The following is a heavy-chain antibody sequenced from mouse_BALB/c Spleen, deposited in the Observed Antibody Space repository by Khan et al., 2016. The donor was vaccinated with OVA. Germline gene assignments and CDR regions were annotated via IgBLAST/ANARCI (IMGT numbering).Heavy chain of an antibody. CDR3: ASHLTGSFAY. V-gene: IGHV5-6*01. Sequence: EVELVESGGDLVKPGGSLKLSCAASGFTFSSYSMSWVRQTPDKRLEWVASISSGGDYTYYPDIVKGRFTISRDNAKNTLYLEMSSLKSEDTAMYYCASHLTGSFAYGGQGTLGPVSS. J-gene: IGHJ3*01. CDR2: ISSGGDYT. D-gene: IGHD4-1*01. CDR1: GFTFSSYS.